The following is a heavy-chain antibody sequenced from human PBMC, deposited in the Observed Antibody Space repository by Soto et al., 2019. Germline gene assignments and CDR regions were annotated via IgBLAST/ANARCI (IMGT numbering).Heavy chain of an antibody. CDR1: GGTFSSYA. CDR3: ARGLDYYDSSGYYVGY. J-gene: IGHJ4*02. Sequence: ASVKVSCKASGGTFSSYAISWVRQAPGQGLEWMGGIIPIFGTANYAQKFQGRVTITADESTSTAYMELSSLRSEDTAVYYCARGLDYYDSSGYYVGYWGQGTLVTVS. D-gene: IGHD3-22*01. CDR2: IIPIFGTA. V-gene: IGHV1-69*13.